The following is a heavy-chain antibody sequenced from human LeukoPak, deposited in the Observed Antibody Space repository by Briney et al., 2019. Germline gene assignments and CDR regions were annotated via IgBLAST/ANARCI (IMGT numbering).Heavy chain of an antibody. CDR1: GFTFSSYS. V-gene: IGHV3-21*04. J-gene: IGHJ4*02. D-gene: IGHD6-6*01. Sequence: PGGSLRLSCAASGFTFSSYSMNWVRQAPGKGLEWVSSISSSSSYIYYADSVRGRFTISRDNSKNTLYLQMNSLRAEDTAVYYCARHRSSWLIDYWGQGTLVTVSS. CDR3: ARHRSSWLIDY. CDR2: ISSSSSYI.